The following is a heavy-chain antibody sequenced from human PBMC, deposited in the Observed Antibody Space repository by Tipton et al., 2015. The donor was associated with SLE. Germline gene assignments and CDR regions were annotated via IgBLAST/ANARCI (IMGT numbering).Heavy chain of an antibody. CDR1: GGSFSGHY. V-gene: IGHV4-34*01. Sequence: TLSLTCAVYGGSFSGHYWSWIRQPPGKGLEWIGEINHSGSTNYNPSLKSRVTISVDTSKNQFSLKLSSVTAADTAVYYCARDDLTVGAFDIWGQGTMVTVSS. CDR2: INHSGST. J-gene: IGHJ3*02. D-gene: IGHD4-11*01. CDR3: ARDDLTVGAFDI.